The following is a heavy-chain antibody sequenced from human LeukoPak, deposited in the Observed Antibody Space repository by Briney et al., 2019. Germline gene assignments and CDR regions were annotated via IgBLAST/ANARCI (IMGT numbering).Heavy chain of an antibody. V-gene: IGHV3-74*01. CDR2: IKSDGSST. CDR3: ARDLRRCISTSCYPDAFDI. D-gene: IGHD2-2*01. J-gene: IGHJ3*02. CDR1: GFTFSSYW. Sequence: GGSLRLSCAASGFTFSSYWMHWVRQAPGKGLVWVSRIKSDGSSTNYADSVKGRFTISRDNAKNTLYLQMNSLRAEDTAVYYCARDLRRCISTSCYPDAFDIWGQGTMVTVSS.